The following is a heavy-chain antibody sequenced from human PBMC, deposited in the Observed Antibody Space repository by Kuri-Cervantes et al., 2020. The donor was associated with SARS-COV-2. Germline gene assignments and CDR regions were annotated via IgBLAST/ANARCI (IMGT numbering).Heavy chain of an antibody. Sequence: SETLSLTCTVSGGSISSGSYYWSWIRQPAGKGLEWIGRIYTSGSTNYNPSLKSRVTISVDTSKNQFSLKLSSVTAADTAVYYCARGGQGTNGEWNRYYFDYWGQGTLVTVSS. D-gene: IGHD3-10*01. V-gene: IGHV4-61*02. CDR2: IYTSGST. CDR1: GGSISSGSYY. J-gene: IGHJ4*02. CDR3: ARGGQGTNGEWNRYYFDY.